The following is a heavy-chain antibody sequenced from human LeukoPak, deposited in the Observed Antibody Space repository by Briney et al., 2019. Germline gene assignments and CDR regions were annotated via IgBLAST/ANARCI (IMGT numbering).Heavy chain of an antibody. J-gene: IGHJ4*02. V-gene: IGHV3-74*01. D-gene: IGHD1-20*01. CDR1: GFTFSSYW. CDR3: ASGVLIGTTVPDY. Sequence: GGSLRLSCAASGFTFSSYWMHWVRQAPGKGLVWVSRINNDGSSTSYADSVKGRFTISRDNAKNTLYLQMNSQRVEDTAVYYCASGVLIGTTVPDYWGQGTLVTVSS. CDR2: INNDGSST.